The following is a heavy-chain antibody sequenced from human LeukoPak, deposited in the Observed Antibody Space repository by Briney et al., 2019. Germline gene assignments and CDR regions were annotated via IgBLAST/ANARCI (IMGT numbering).Heavy chain of an antibody. J-gene: IGHJ6*02. CDR2: INPKSGAT. V-gene: IGHV1-2*02. Sequence: ASVKPSCKASGYTFTGYYMHRVRQAPGQGLGWKGWINPKSGATTYAQNFQDRVTLTRDTSISTAYMDLSGLTSDDTAVFYCAKGATEGYYYYYGLDVWGQGTTVTVSS. CDR3: AKGATEGYYYYYGLDV. CDR1: GYTFTGYY.